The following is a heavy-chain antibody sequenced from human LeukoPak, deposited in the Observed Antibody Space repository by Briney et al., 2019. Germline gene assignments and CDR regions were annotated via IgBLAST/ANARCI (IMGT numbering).Heavy chain of an antibody. J-gene: IGHJ6*02. CDR3: ARGDSSGSRHYYYGMDV. V-gene: IGHV1-2*04. D-gene: IGHD6-19*01. CDR1: GYTFTGYY. Sequence: ASVKVSCKASGYTFTGYYMHWVRQAPGQGLEWMGWINPNSGGTNYAQKFRGWVTMTRDTSISTAYMELSRLRSDDTAVYYCARGDSSGSRHYYYGMDVWGQGTTVTVSS. CDR2: INPNSGGT.